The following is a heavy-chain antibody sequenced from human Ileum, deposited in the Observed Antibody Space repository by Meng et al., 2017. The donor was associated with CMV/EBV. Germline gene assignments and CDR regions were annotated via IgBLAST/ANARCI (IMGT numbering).Heavy chain of an antibody. CDR3: GRDGSPAYYYDSYGMDV. J-gene: IGHJ6*02. CDR1: GFTFSIYA. V-gene: IGHV3-21*01. D-gene: IGHD3-22*01. Sequence: GESLKISCAASGFTFSIYAMNWVRQAPGKGLEWVSSISSSSSYIYYADSVKGRFTISRDNAKNSLYLQMNSLRVEDTAMYYCGRDGSPAYYYDSYGMDVWGQGTTVTVSS. CDR2: ISSSSSYI.